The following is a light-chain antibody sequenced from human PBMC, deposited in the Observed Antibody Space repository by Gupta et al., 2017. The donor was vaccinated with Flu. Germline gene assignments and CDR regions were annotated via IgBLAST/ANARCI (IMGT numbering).Light chain of an antibody. CDR1: QGINNY. Sequence: DIQLTQSPSFLSASVGDRVTITCRASQGINNYLAWYQQKPGKAPKLLIYAASTLQSGVPSTFSGSGSGTEFTLTLSSPQPEDFATYYCQQLNSFPLTFGGGTKVEIK. V-gene: IGKV1-9*01. J-gene: IGKJ4*01. CDR3: QQLNSFPLT. CDR2: AAS.